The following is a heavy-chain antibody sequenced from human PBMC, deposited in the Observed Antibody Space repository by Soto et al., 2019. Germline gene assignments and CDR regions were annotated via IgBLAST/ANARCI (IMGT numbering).Heavy chain of an antibody. V-gene: IGHV3-11*01. Sequence: GGSLSLSYAAYGFTCSDYYMSWIRQAPGKGLKWVSYISSSGSTIYYADSVKGRFTISRDNAKNSLYLQMNSLRAEDTAVYYCARAYSVKRLYFDYWGQGTLVTVSS. D-gene: IGHD2-21*01. CDR2: ISSSGSTI. CDR1: GFTCSDYY. J-gene: IGHJ4*02. CDR3: ARAYSVKRLYFDY.